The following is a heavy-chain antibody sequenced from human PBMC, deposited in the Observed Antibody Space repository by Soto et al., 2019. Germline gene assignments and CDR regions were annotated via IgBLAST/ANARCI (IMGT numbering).Heavy chain of an antibody. D-gene: IGHD6-19*01. V-gene: IGHV1-3*01. CDR1: GYTFTSYA. J-gene: IGHJ4*02. Sequence: GASVKVSCKAFGYTFTSYAMHWVRQAPGQRLEWMGWINAGNGNTKYSQKFQGRVTITRDTSASTAYMELSSLRSEDTAVYYCAREVDSSGWYYDYWGQGTLVTVSS. CDR2: INAGNGNT. CDR3: AREVDSSGWYYDY.